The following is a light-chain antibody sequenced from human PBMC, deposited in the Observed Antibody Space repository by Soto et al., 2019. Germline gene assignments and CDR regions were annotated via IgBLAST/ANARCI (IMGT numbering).Light chain of an antibody. Sequence: DIQMTQSPSSLSASVGDRVTITCQASQDITNYLSWFQQKPGRAPKLLIYDASDLQTGVPSRFTGSGSGTDLTFTISSLQPEDIATYYCQQYDNLPYTFGQGTKVEIK. CDR1: QDITNY. CDR2: DAS. CDR3: QQYDNLPYT. V-gene: IGKV1-33*01. J-gene: IGKJ2*01.